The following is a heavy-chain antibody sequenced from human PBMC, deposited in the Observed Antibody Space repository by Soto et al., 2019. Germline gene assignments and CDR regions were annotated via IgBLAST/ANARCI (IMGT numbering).Heavy chain of an antibody. CDR1: GGGFSSYA. CDR3: ARSYHSGTYGCFDP. D-gene: IGHD3-10*01. Sequence: QIHLVQSGAEVRKPGSSVQVSCKASGGGFSSYAVNWVRQAPGQGLEWMGGVIPLFDTRSYAQKFQGRLTITADESTTTAYMELNSLTSDDTAIYYCARSYHSGTYGCFDPWGPGTLVTVSS. V-gene: IGHV1-69*01. CDR2: VIPLFDTR. J-gene: IGHJ5*02.